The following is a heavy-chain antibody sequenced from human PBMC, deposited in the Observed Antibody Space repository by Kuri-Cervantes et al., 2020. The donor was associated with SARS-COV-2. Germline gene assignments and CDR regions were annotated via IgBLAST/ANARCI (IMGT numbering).Heavy chain of an antibody. D-gene: IGHD2-21*01. CDR2: ISSSSSYI. J-gene: IGHJ3*02. V-gene: IGHV3-21*01. CDR1: GFTFSSYS. Sequence: GGSLRLSCADSGFTFSSYSMNWVRQAPGKGLEWVSYISSSSSYIYHADSLKGRFTISRDNAKNSLYLQMNSLRAEDTAVYYCARADLSDFAFDIWGQGTMVTVSS. CDR3: ARADLSDFAFDI.